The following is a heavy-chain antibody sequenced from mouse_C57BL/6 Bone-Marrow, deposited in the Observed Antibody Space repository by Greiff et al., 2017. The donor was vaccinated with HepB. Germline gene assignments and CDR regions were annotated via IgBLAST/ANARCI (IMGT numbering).Heavy chain of an antibody. CDR2: IAPNSGGT. J-gene: IGHJ2*01. D-gene: IGHD1-1*01. Sequence: QVQLQQPGAELVKPGASVKLSCTASGYTFTSYWMHWVKQRPGRGLEWIGRIAPNSGGTKYNEKFKSKATLTVDKPSSTAYMQLSSLTSEDSAVYYCARRQGYGSSTYYFDYWGQGTTLTVSS. CDR3: ARRQGYGSSTYYFDY. CDR1: GYTFTSYW. V-gene: IGHV1-72*01.